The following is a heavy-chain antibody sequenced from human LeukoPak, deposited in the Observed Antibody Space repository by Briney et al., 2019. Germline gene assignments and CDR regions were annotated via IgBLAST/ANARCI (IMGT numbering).Heavy chain of an antibody. V-gene: IGHV3-23*01. D-gene: IGHD3-10*01. J-gene: IGHJ4*02. CDR1: GFTFDNFA. CDR2: ITGSGGST. CDR3: ARELFDFDY. Sequence: GGSLRLSCAPSGFTFDNFAMTWVRQAPGKGLEWVSEITGSGGSTYYADSVKGRFTISGDNSKNTLYLQMNSLRAEDTAIYYCARELFDFDYWGQGTLVTASS.